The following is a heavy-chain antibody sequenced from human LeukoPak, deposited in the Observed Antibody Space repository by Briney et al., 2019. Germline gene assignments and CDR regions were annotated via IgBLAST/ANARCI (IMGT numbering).Heavy chain of an antibody. CDR2: ISSSSSYI. V-gene: IGHV3-21*01. CDR3: ARDLPLRWSPSGYYYYGMDV. Sequence: GGSLRLSCAASGFTFSSYWMSWVRRAPGKGLEWVSSISSSSSYIYYADSVKGRFTISRDNAKNSLYLQMNSLRAEDTAVYYCARDLPLRWSPSGYYYYGMDVWGQGTTVTVSS. J-gene: IGHJ6*02. CDR1: GFTFSSYW. D-gene: IGHD4-23*01.